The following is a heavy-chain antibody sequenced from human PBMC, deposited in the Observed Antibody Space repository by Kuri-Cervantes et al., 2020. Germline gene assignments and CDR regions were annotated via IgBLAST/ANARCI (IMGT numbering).Heavy chain of an antibody. V-gene: IGHV3-23*01. D-gene: IGHD2-15*01. CDR2: ISGSGGST. CDR3: AKGTPFYGMDV. J-gene: IGHJ6*02. CDR1: GFTFSSYA. Sequence: GESLKISCAASGFTFSSYAMSWVRQAPGKGLEWVSAISGSGGSTYYADSVKGRFTISRDNSKNTLYLQMNSLRAEDAAVYYCAKGTPFYGMDVWGQGTTVTVSS.